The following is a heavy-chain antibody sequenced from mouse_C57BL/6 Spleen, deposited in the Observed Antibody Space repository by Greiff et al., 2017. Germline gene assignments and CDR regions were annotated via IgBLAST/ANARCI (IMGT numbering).Heavy chain of an antibody. CDR1: GYTFTSYW. D-gene: IGHD4-1*01. Sequence: VQLQQPGAELVKPGASVKLSCKASGYTFTSYWMQWVKQRPGQGLEWIGEIDPSDRYTNYNQKFKGKATLTVDTSSSTAYMQLSSLASEDSAVYYCARLGPISYYAMDYWGQGTSVTVSS. J-gene: IGHJ4*01. CDR3: ARLGPISYYAMDY. V-gene: IGHV1-50*01. CDR2: IDPSDRYT.